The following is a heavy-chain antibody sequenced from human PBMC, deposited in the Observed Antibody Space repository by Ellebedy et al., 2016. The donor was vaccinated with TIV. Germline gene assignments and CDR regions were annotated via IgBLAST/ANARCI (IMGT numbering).Heavy chain of an antibody. CDR3: ARGVSAGSGWLDP. CDR2: IDPRDSYT. CDR1: GYTFTRYF. Sequence: GESLKISCQGSGYTFTRYFITWVRQMPGKGLQWMGRIDPRDSYTNYSPSLGGQVTISADKSFSTAYLHWSSLRASDSAIYYCARGVSAGSGWLDPWGPGTLVTVSS. V-gene: IGHV5-10-1*01. D-gene: IGHD3-3*01. J-gene: IGHJ5*01.